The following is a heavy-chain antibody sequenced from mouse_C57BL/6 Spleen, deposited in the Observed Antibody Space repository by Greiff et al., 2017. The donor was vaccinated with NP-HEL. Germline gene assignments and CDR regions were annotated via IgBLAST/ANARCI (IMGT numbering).Heavy chain of an antibody. J-gene: IGHJ4*01. CDR1: GFRFNNYA. D-gene: IGHD2-2*01. CDR2: IRSKSNSYAT. V-gene: IGHV10-1*01. Sequence: VQLKESGGGLVQPKGSLKLSCAASGFRFNNYAMNWVRQAPGKGLEWVARIRSKSNSYATYYADTGKDRFTISRDDSESMLDLQMNNLITDDTAMYYCGRHDGYDEDYAMDYWGQGTSVTVSA. CDR3: GRHDGYDEDYAMDY.